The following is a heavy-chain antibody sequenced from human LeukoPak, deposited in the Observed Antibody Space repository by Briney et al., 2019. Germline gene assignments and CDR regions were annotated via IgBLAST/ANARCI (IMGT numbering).Heavy chain of an antibody. Sequence: GGSLTLSCVASVFTFSSYAMSWVRQAPAKGLEWVSGISGSDGSTYYADSVKGRFTISRDYSKNTLYVQMNSLRAEDTAVYYCAKARGFCSGGSCYNPFDPWGQGTLVTVSS. CDR1: VFTFSSYA. V-gene: IGHV3-23*01. D-gene: IGHD2-15*01. CDR2: ISGSDGST. CDR3: AKARGFCSGGSCYNPFDP. J-gene: IGHJ5*02.